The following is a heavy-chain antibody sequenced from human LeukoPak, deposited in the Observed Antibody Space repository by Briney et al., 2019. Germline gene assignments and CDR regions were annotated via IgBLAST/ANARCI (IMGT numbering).Heavy chain of an antibody. D-gene: IGHD3-3*01. CDR2: IIPILGIA. V-gene: IGHV1-69*04. J-gene: IGHJ4*02. CDR3: ARDFWSGPNGY. Sequence: AASVKVSCKASGGTFSSYAISWVRQAPGQGLEWMGRIIPILGIANYAQKFQGRVTITADKSTSTAYMELSSLRSEDTAVYYCARDFWSGPNGYWGQGTLVTVSS. CDR1: GGTFSSYA.